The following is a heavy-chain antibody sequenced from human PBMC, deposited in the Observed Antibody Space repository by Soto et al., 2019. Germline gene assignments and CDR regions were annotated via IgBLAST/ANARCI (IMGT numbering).Heavy chain of an antibody. D-gene: IGHD2-15*01. CDR3: ARHTPAISISDH. Sequence: QLQLQESGPGLVKPSETLSLTCTVSGGSISSSSYYWGWIRQPPGKGLEWIGSIYYSGSTYYNPSLQRRVTISVDTSTNQFSLKLSSVPAADTAVYYCARHTPAISISDHWGQGTLVTVSS. J-gene: IGHJ4*02. CDR1: GGSISSSSYY. CDR2: IYYSGST. V-gene: IGHV4-39*01.